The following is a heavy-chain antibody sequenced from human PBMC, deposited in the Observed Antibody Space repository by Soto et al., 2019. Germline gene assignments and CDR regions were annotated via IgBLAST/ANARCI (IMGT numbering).Heavy chain of an antibody. CDR3: ARGRYYGSGSRTDYYYYYGMDV. J-gene: IGHJ6*02. CDR2: SIPIFGTA. D-gene: IGHD3-10*01. V-gene: IGHV1-69*12. CDR1: GGTFSSYA. Sequence: QVQLVQSGAEVKKPGSSVKVSCKASGGTFSSYAISWVRQAPGQGLEWMGGSIPIFGTANYAQKFQGRVTITADESTSTAYMELSSLRSEDTAVYYCARGRYYGSGSRTDYYYYYGMDVWGQGNTVTVSS.